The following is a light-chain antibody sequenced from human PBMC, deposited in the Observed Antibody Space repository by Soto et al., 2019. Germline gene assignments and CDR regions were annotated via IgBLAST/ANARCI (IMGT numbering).Light chain of an antibody. V-gene: IGKV1-13*02. CDR2: DAS. Sequence: AIQLTQSPSSLSASVGDRVTITCRASQGISSALGWYQQKPGKAPKLLIYDASSLESGVPSRFSGSGSGTGFTLTISSLQPEDFATYYCQQFNSYPVTLGQGTKLEIK. CDR1: QGISSA. J-gene: IGKJ2*01. CDR3: QQFNSYPVT.